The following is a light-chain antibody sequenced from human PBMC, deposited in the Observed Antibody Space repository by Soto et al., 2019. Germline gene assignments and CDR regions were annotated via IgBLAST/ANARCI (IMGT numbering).Light chain of an antibody. CDR3: QQRSNWPPSIT. CDR2: EAS. CDR1: QSVSSH. V-gene: IGKV3-11*01. Sequence: EIVLTQSPATLYLSPGERATLACRASQSVSSHLAWYQQKPGQAPRLLVYEASNKATGVPARFSGSGSGTDFTLTISSLEPEDFAVYYCQQRSNWPPSITFGQGTRLEI. J-gene: IGKJ5*01.